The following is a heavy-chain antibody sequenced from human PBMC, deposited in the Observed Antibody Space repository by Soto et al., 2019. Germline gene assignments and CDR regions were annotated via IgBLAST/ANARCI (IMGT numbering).Heavy chain of an antibody. CDR1: GFTFSSYA. J-gene: IGHJ4*02. Sequence: GGSLRLSCAASGFTFSSYAMHWVRQAPGKGLEWVALISYDGSDKDYADSVKGRFTISRDNSRNTLFLQMNSLRAEDTAVYYCARDLYTDRISVAVCWGQGTLVTVSS. CDR2: ISYDGSDK. D-gene: IGHD6-19*01. V-gene: IGHV3-30-3*01. CDR3: ARDLYTDRISVAVC.